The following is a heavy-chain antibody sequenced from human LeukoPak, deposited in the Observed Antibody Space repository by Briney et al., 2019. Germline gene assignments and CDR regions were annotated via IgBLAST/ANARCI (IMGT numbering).Heavy chain of an antibody. V-gene: IGHV4-61*02. CDR1: GGSISSGSYY. J-gene: IGHJ3*02. CDR3: ARDVDYGGNSGAFDI. Sequence: SQTLSLTCTVSGGSISSGSYYWSWIRQPAGKRLEWIGRFYTSGSTNYNPSLKSRVTISVDTSKNQLSLKLSSVTAADTAVYYCARDVDYGGNSGAFDIWGQGTMVTVSS. D-gene: IGHD4-23*01. CDR2: FYTSGST.